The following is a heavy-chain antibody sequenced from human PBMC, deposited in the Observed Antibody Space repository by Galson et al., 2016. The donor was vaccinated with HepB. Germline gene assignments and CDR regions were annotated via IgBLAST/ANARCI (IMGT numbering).Heavy chain of an antibody. CDR3: ARGPSGGWYSDMGPLRYFDY. J-gene: IGHJ4*02. CDR2: IYSGGST. CDR1: GLSVSINY. V-gene: IGHV3-66*02. D-gene: IGHD6-19*01. Sequence: SLRLSCAASGLSVSINYMSWVRQAPGKGLEWVSVIYSGGSTFYADSVKGRFTISRDNSKNSLYLQMNSLRSEDPAVYYFARGPSGGWYSDMGPLRYFDYWGQGTLVTVSS.